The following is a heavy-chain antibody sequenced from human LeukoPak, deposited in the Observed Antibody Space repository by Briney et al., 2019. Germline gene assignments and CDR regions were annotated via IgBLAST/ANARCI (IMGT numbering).Heavy chain of an antibody. J-gene: IGHJ4*02. CDR3: ATYRQVLLPFES. Sequence: GGSLRLSCAASGFTFSSYSMNWVRQAPGKGLEWVSYISSSSSTIYYADSVKGRFTISRDNAKNSLYLQMNSLRAEDTALYYCATYRQVLLPFESWGQGTLVTVSS. V-gene: IGHV3-48*01. CDR2: ISSSSSTI. D-gene: IGHD2-8*02. CDR1: GFTFSSYS.